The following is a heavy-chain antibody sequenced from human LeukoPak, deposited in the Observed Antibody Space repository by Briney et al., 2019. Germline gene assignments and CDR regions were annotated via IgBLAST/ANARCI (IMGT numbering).Heavy chain of an antibody. J-gene: IGHJ4*02. CDR1: GFTFSTYA. CDR3: ANFGFGEPDY. D-gene: IGHD3-10*01. CDR2: ISGSGEST. Sequence: GGSLRLSCEASGFTFSTYAMTWVRQTPGKGLEWVSSISGSGESTYYTDSVKGRFTISRDNSKNTLYLEMNSLRVEDTAVYYCANFGFGEPDYWDQGTLVTVSS. V-gene: IGHV3-23*01.